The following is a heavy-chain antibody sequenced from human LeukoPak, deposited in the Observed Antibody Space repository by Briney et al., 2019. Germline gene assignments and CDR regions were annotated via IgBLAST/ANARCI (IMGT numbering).Heavy chain of an antibody. J-gene: IGHJ5*02. Sequence: GRSLRLSCAASGFTFSRHVMHWVRQAPGKGLEWVPLIWYDGSNKNYADSVKGRFTISRDDSKNTLYLQMNSLRVGDTAVYFCARDQFYHSSGYYYLWGQGTLVTVSS. CDR3: ARDQFYHSSGYYYL. CDR2: IWYDGSNK. CDR1: GFTFSRHV. V-gene: IGHV3-33*01. D-gene: IGHD3-22*01.